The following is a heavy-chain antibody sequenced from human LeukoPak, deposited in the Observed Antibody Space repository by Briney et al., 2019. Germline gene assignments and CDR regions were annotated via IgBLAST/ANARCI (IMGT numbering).Heavy chain of an antibody. CDR2: IYYSGST. CDR1: GGSISSSSYY. Sequence: PSETLSLTCTVSGGSISSSSYYWGWIRQPPGKGLEWIGSIYYSGSTYYNPSLKSRVTISVDTSQNQVSLKLSSVTAADTAAYYCARETYYYDSSGSDWGQGTLVTVSS. J-gene: IGHJ4*02. V-gene: IGHV4-39*07. CDR3: ARETYYYDSSGSD. D-gene: IGHD3-22*01.